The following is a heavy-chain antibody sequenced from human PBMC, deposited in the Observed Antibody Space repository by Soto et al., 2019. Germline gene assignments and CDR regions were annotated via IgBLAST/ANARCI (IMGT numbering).Heavy chain of an antibody. J-gene: IGHJ1*01. CDR3: ARGDSDLAVSEAAY. CDR2: IYFSGVA. D-gene: IGHD2-15*01. V-gene: IGHV4-59*01. Sequence: SEPLSLTCTVSGASITDSYWSWIRQPPEKGLEWIGYIYFSGVATYNPSLKSRATMSRDTSKNEFSLKLTSVTAADTAIYYCARGDSDLAVSEAAYWGQGTLVTVS. CDR1: GASITDSY.